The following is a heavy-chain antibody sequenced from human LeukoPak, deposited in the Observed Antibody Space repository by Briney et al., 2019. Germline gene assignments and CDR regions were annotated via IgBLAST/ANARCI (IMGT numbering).Heavy chain of an antibody. Sequence: PGGSLRLSCAASGFTFSSYSMNWARQAPGKGLEWVSSISSSSSYIYYADSVKGRFTISRDNAKNSLYLQMNSLRAEDTAVYYCARDEDSSSWSHGYYYYGMDVWGQGTTVTVSS. D-gene: IGHD6-13*01. CDR1: GFTFSSYS. CDR3: ARDEDSSSWSHGYYYYGMDV. CDR2: ISSSSSYI. J-gene: IGHJ6*02. V-gene: IGHV3-21*01.